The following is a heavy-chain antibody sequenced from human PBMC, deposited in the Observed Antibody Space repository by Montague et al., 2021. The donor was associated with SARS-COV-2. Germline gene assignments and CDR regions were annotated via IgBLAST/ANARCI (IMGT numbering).Heavy chain of an antibody. D-gene: IGHD3-3*01. CDR3: ARAPRNIFGVVLTFDY. CDR1: GGSISSGGYY. Sequence: TLSLTCTVSGGSISSGGYYWSWIRQHPGKGLEWIGYIYYSWITYYNPSLKSRVTISVNTSKNQFSLKLSSVTAADTAVYYCARAPRNIFGVVLTFDYWGQGTLVTVSS. J-gene: IGHJ4*02. CDR2: IYYSWIT. V-gene: IGHV4-31*03.